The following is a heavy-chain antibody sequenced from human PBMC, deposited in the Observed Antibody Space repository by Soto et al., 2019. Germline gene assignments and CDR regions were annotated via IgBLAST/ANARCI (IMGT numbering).Heavy chain of an antibody. CDR2: ISGSGGST. CDR3: AKVSSYGDYAQN. Sequence: GGSLRLSCAASGFTFSSYAMSWVRQAPGKGLEWVSAISGSGGSTYYADSVKGRFTISRDNSKHTLYLQMNSLRAEDTAVYYCAKVSSYGDYAQNWGQGPLVTVSS. D-gene: IGHD4-17*01. CDR1: GFTFSSYA. J-gene: IGHJ4*02. V-gene: IGHV3-23*01.